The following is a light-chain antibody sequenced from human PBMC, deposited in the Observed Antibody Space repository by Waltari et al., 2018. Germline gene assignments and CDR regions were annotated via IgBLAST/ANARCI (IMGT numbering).Light chain of an antibody. J-gene: IGLJ2*01. CDR1: SSDVGGYNY. Sequence: QSALTQPASVSGSPGQSITISCTGTSSDVGGYNYVPWYQQHPGKAPNLMIFDVSNRPSGVSNRFSGSKSGNTASLTISGLQAEDEADYYCSSYIGSSTLELFGGGTSLTVL. V-gene: IGLV2-14*03. CDR3: SSYIGSSTLEL. CDR2: DVS.